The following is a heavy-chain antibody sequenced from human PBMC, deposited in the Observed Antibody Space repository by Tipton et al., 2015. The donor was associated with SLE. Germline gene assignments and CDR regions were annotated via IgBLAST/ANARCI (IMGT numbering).Heavy chain of an antibody. J-gene: IGHJ6*02. V-gene: IGHV4-59*08. CDR3: ASSGDGYKYYYYGMDV. D-gene: IGHD5-24*01. CDR2: IYYSGST. CDR1: AGSISTYY. Sequence: TLSLTCTVSAGSISTYYWSWIRQPPGKGLEWIGYIYYSGSTNYNPSLKSRVTISVDTSKNQFSLKLSSVTAADTAVYYCASSGDGYKYYYYGMDVWGQGTTVTVSS.